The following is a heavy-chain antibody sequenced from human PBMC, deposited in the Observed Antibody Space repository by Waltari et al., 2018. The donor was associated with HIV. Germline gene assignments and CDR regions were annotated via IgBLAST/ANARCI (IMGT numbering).Heavy chain of an antibody. Sequence: VQLVESGGGLVQPGGSLTLSCTASKFIFSNYWMTWVRQAPGKGREWVADISSDGNEDFYSDSLKGRFVISRDNVKNSLFLQRSHLRVDDTAVYYCARGAVYSSGPYDAFDVWGQGTLVTVSS. CDR2: ISSDGNED. V-gene: IGHV3-7*04. CDR1: KFIFSNYW. D-gene: IGHD6-19*01. CDR3: ARGAVYSSGPYDAFDV. J-gene: IGHJ3*01.